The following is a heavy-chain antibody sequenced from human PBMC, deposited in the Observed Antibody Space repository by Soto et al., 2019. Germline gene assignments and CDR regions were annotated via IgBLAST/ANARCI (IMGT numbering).Heavy chain of an antibody. V-gene: IGHV3-30-3*01. Sequence: GSLRLSCAASRFSFSSYAMHWVRQAPGKGLEWVAIISYDGSNKYYADSVKGRFTISRDNSKDTLYLQMNSLTTEDTAVYYCARDSIPQTGTTLYWGRGTLVTVSS. D-gene: IGHD1-1*01. CDR1: RFSFSSYA. CDR3: ARDSIPQTGTTLY. CDR2: ISYDGSNK. J-gene: IGHJ4*02.